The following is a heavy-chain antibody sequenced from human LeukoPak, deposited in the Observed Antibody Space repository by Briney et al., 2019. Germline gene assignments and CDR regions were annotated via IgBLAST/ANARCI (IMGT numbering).Heavy chain of an antibody. V-gene: IGHV1-18*01. Sequence: ASVKVSCKASGYTFTSYGISWVRQAPGQGLEWMGWISAYNGNTHYAQKLQGRVTMTTDTSTSTAYMELRSLRSDDTAVYYCARIWYLEPGDYFDYWGQGTLVTVSS. J-gene: IGHJ4*02. CDR3: ARIWYLEPGDYFDY. CDR2: ISAYNGNT. CDR1: GYTFTSYG. D-gene: IGHD3-3*01.